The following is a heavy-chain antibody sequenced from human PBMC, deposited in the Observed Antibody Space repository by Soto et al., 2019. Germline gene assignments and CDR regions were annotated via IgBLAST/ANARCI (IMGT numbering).Heavy chain of an antibody. CDR1: GGSISRYTYG. V-gene: IGHV4-39*01. D-gene: IGHD1-1*01. J-gene: IGHJ4*02. CDR2: CYYSGST. CDR3: ARLAMTGTQGRGYFDY. Sequence: KPSETLSLTCTVSGGSISRYTYGGGWIRQPPGKGLEWIGSCYYSGSTYYNPSLKSRVTMSVDTSKNQFSLNLSSVTAADTAVYYCARLAMTGTQGRGYFDYWGQGTLVTVSS.